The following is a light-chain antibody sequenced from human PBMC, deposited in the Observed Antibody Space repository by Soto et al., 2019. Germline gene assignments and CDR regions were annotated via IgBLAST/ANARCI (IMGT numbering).Light chain of an antibody. CDR1: QSVSSY. CDR2: DAS. V-gene: IGKV3-11*01. Sequence: EIVLTQSPATLSLSPGERATLSCRASQSVSSYLAWYQQKPGQAPRLLIYDASNRATGIPARFSGSGSGTDFTLTISSLEPEDFAVYYCQQRVTFGQGTNVDIK. CDR3: QQRVT. J-gene: IGKJ1*01.